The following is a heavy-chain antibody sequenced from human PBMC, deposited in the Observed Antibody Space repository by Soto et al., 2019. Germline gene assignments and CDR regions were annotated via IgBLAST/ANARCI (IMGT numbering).Heavy chain of an antibody. D-gene: IGHD2-15*01. CDR2: ISYDGSNK. CDR1: GFTFSSYG. CDR3: AKLCSGGSCYSEGYYYYGMGV. Sequence: GGSLRLSCAASGFTFSSYGMHWVRQAPGKGLEWVAVISYDGSNKYYADSVKGRFTISRDNSKNTLYLQMNSLRAEDTAVYYCAKLCSGGSCYSEGYYYYGMGVWGQGTTVTVSS. V-gene: IGHV3-30*18. J-gene: IGHJ6*02.